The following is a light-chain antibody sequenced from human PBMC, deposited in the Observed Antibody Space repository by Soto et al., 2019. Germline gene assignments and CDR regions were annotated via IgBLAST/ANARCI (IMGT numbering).Light chain of an antibody. J-gene: IGKJ4*01. V-gene: IGKV3-15*01. CDR1: QSLTSN. Sequence: EIILTQSPATLYVSPGERATLSCRASQSLTSNLAWYQQRPGQAPRLLIYDTSTRATDIPARFSGSASGTEFTLTIASLHSEDFAVYYCQQYNRLPRMLSFGVGT. CDR2: DTS. CDR3: QQYNRLPRMLS.